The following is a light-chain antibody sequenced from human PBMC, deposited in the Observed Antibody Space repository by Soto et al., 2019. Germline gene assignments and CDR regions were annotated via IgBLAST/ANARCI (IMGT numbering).Light chain of an antibody. CDR1: QGISRW. Sequence: DIQMTQSPSSVSASVGDRVTITCRASQGISRWLAWYQQKPGKAPNLLIYAASNLQSGVPSRFSGSGSGTDFTLTISSLQPEDFATYYCQQASSFPWTFGQGTKVEI. J-gene: IGKJ1*01. CDR2: AAS. CDR3: QQASSFPWT. V-gene: IGKV1-12*01.